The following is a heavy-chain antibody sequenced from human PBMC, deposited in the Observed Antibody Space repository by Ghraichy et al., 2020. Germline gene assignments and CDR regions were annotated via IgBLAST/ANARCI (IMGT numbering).Heavy chain of an antibody. CDR2: IISTSSYI. Sequence: GGSLRLSCAASGFTFSIYSMNWVRHAPGKGLEWVSSIISTSSYIYYADSVRGRFSISRDNAKNSLDLQMNSLRAEDTAVYYCARTGDNYYYGMDVWGQGTTVTVSS. CDR1: GFTFSIYS. J-gene: IGHJ6*02. CDR3: ARTGDNYYYGMDV. V-gene: IGHV3-21*01. D-gene: IGHD5-24*01.